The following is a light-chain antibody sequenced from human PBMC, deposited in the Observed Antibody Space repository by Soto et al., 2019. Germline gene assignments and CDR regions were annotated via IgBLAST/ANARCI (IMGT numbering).Light chain of an antibody. CDR1: QGVGIY. V-gene: IGKV1-27*01. CDR2: AAS. CDR3: QKYNSAPRT. Sequence: DIQMTQSPSSLSASLGDRVTITCRASQGVGIYLAWYQQKPGKVPKLLIYAASTLPSGIPSRFSGSGSGTEFTLTISSLQPEDVATYDCQKYNSAPRTFGQGTRLEI. J-gene: IGKJ1*01.